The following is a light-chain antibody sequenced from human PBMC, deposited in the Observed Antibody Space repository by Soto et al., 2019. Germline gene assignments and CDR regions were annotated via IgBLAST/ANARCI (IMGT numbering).Light chain of an antibody. Sequence: IVLSQSPATLSLSPGERATLSCRASQSVSSYLAWYQQKPGQAPRLLIYGTSSRATGIPDRFSGGGSGTDFTLTICSLEAEDFALYCCQQYTTSSVTFDQGARLAIK. CDR3: QQYTTSSVT. CDR2: GTS. V-gene: IGKV3-20*01. J-gene: IGKJ5*01. CDR1: QSVSSY.